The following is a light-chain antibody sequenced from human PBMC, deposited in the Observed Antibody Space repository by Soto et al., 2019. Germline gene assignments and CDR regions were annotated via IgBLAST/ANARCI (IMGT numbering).Light chain of an antibody. V-gene: IGKV1-9*01. J-gene: IGKJ1*01. Sequence: IQLTQSPSSLSASVGDRVTITCRASQGLSRYLAWFQQKPGKAPKLLIYAASTLQSGVPSRFSGSGSETDFTLTISNLQPDDIATYYCQQYENYWTFGQVTIVDIK. CDR3: QQYENYWT. CDR2: AAS. CDR1: QGLSRY.